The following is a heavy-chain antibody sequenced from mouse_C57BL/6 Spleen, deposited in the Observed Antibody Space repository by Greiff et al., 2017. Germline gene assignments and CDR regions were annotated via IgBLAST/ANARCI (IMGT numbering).Heavy chain of an antibody. CDR3: ARFPLYYGSSWGYFDY. CDR1: GFTFTDYY. D-gene: IGHD1-1*01. J-gene: IGHJ2*01. V-gene: IGHV7-3*01. Sequence: EVTLVESGGGLVQPGGSLSLSCAASGFTFTDYYMSWVRQPPGKALEWLGFIRNKANGYTTEYSASVKGRFTISRDNSQSILYLQMNALRAEDSATYYCARFPLYYGSSWGYFDYWGQGTTLTVSS. CDR2: IRNKANGYTT.